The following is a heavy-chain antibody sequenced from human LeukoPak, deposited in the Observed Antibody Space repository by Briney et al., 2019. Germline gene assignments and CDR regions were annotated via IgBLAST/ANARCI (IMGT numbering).Heavy chain of an antibody. CDR3: ARGESSGWYGAHYYYGMDV. CDR2: IDHSGSI. CDR1: GGSFSDYY. D-gene: IGHD6-19*01. Sequence: SETLSLTCAVYGGSFSDYYWTWIRQPPGKGLEWIGEIDHSGSINYNPSLKSRVTISVDTSKKQFSLKLSSVTAADTAVYYCARGESSGWYGAHYYYGMDVWGQGTTVTVSS. V-gene: IGHV4-34*01. J-gene: IGHJ6*02.